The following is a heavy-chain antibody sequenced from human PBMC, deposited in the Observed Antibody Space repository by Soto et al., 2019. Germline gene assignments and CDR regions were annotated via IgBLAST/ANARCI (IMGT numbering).Heavy chain of an antibody. Sequence: GGSLRLSCAAPGFTFSSYGMQWVRQAPGKGLDWVAVISYDGSNKYYADSVKGRFTISRDNSKNTLYLQMNSLRAEDTAVYYCAKECSIVVVPAALDNWFDPWGQGTLVTVSS. J-gene: IGHJ5*02. D-gene: IGHD2-2*01. CDR2: ISYDGSNK. CDR3: AKECSIVVVPAALDNWFDP. CDR1: GFTFSSYG. V-gene: IGHV3-30*18.